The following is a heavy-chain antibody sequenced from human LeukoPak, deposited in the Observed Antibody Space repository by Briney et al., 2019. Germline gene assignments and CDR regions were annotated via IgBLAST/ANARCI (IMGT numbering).Heavy chain of an antibody. CDR1: GGSISGFY. V-gene: IGHV4-59*01. CDR3: ARSVGREIYGDYVPL. Sequence: PSETLSLTCTVSGGSISGFYCSWIRQPPGKGLEWIGYIYYSGSTNYNPSLKSRVTISVDTSKNQFSLKLSSVTAADTAVYYCARSVGREIYGDYVPLWGQGTLATVSS. J-gene: IGHJ1*01. CDR2: IYYSGST. D-gene: IGHD2-15*01.